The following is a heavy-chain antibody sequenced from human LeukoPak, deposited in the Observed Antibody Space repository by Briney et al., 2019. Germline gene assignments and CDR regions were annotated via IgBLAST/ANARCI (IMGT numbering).Heavy chain of an antibody. Sequence: GGSLKLSCTASGFSFSGHWMHWARQLPGKGLVWVSRISPTGSTTSYADSVKGRFTVSRDNAKNTLYLQVNNLRAEDTAVYYCARGPNSNWSGLDFWGQGTLLTVSS. D-gene: IGHD6-6*01. CDR2: ISPTGSTT. J-gene: IGHJ4*02. CDR1: GFSFSGHW. V-gene: IGHV3-74*01. CDR3: ARGPNSNWSGLDF.